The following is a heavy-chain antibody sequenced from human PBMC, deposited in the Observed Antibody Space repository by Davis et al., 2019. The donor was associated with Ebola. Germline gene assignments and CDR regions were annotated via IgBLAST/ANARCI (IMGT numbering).Heavy chain of an antibody. J-gene: IGHJ6*04. Sequence: GESLKISCTDSVITFSSYAMTWVRQAPGKGLEYVSAISSNGGSTYYANSVKGRFTISRDNSKNTLYLQMGSLRAEDMAVYYCAKSGLSFGVVKYHYGMDVWGKGTTVTVSS. CDR2: ISSNGGST. D-gene: IGHD3-3*01. CDR1: VITFSSYA. V-gene: IGHV3-64*01. CDR3: AKSGLSFGVVKYHYGMDV.